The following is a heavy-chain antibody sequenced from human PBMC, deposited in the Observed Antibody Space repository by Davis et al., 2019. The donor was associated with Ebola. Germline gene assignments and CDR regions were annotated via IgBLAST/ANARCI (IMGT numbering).Heavy chain of an antibody. CDR1: GGSISSSSYY. V-gene: IGHV4-39*01. J-gene: IGHJ4*02. Sequence: SETLSLTCTVSGGSISSSSYYWGWIRQPPGKGLEWSGSIYYSGSTYYNPSLKSRVTISVDTSKNQFSLKLSSVTAADTAVYYCIGGSSSFDYWGQGTLVTVSS. D-gene: IGHD6-6*01. CDR3: IGGSSSFDY. CDR2: IYYSGST.